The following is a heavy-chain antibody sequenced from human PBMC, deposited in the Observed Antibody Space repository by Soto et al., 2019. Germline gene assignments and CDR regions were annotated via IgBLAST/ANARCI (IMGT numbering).Heavy chain of an antibody. Sequence: PGGSLRLSCAASGFTFSSYSMNWVRQAPGKGLEWVSSISSSSSYIYYADSVKGRFTISRDNAKNSLYLQMNSLRAEDTAVYYCARDGEYSSSSSPPPWPHLIYYYYYGMDVWGQGTTVTVSS. D-gene: IGHD6-6*01. J-gene: IGHJ6*02. CDR2: ISSSSSYI. CDR3: ARDGEYSSSSSPPPWPHLIYYYYYGMDV. V-gene: IGHV3-21*01. CDR1: GFTFSSYS.